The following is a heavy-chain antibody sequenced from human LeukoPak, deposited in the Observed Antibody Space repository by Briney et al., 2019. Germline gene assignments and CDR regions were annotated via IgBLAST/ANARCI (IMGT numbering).Heavy chain of an antibody. CDR1: GASISSSSYY. Sequence: PSETLSLTCTVSGASISSSSYYWGWIRQPPGKGLEWIGSIYYSGSTYYNPSLKSRVTISVDTSKNQFSLKLSSVTAADTAVYYCASLALHYYDSSGYYPLDAFDIWGQGTMVTVSS. J-gene: IGHJ3*02. CDR2: IYYSGST. CDR3: ASLALHYYDSSGYYPLDAFDI. D-gene: IGHD3-22*01. V-gene: IGHV4-39*01.